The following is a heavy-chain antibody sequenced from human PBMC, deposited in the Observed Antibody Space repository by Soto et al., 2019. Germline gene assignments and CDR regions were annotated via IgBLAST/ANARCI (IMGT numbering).Heavy chain of an antibody. J-gene: IGHJ6*02. V-gene: IGHV3-7*03. CDR2: IKQDGSEK. D-gene: IGHD3-10*01. Sequence: GGSLRLSCAASGFTFSSYWMSWVRQVPGKGLEWVANIKQDGSEKYYVDSVKGRFTISRDNAKNSLYLQMNSLRAEDTAVYYCARVSTMVRGVIIKGYYYYGMDVWGQGTTVTSP. CDR1: GFTFSSYW. CDR3: ARVSTMVRGVIIKGYYYYGMDV.